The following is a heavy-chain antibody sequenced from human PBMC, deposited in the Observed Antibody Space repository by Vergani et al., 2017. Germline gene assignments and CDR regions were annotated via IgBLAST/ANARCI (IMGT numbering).Heavy chain of an antibody. Sequence: QLQLQESGPGLVKPSETLSLTCTVSGGSISSSSYYWGWIRQPPGKGLEWIGSIYYSGSTYYNPSLKSRVTISVDTSKNQFSLKLSSVTAADTAVYYCARVMKSGGFGELSLDFDYWGQGTLVTVSS. V-gene: IGHV4-39*07. D-gene: IGHD3-10*01. CDR3: ARVMKSGGFGELSLDFDY. CDR2: IYYSGST. CDR1: GGSISSSSYY. J-gene: IGHJ4*02.